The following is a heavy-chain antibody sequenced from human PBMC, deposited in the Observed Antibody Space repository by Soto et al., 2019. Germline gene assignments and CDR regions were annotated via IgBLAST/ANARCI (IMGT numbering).Heavy chain of an antibody. J-gene: IGHJ4*02. CDR1: GFTFSSYA. CDR2: ISGSGGST. V-gene: IGHV3-23*01. Sequence: EVQLLESGGGLVQPGGSLRLSCAASGFTFSSYAMSWVRQAPGKGVEWVSAISGSGGSTYYADSVKGRFTISRDNSKNTLYLQMNSLRAEDTAVYYCAKAPTNYGSGSYYYYWGQGTLVTVSS. D-gene: IGHD3-10*01. CDR3: AKAPTNYGSGSYYYY.